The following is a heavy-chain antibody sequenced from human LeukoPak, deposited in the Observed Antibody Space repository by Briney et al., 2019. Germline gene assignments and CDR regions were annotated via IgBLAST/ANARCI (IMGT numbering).Heavy chain of an antibody. CDR1: GYTFTDYY. CDR3: ATVSPYYYDSSGYYCPLDY. Sequence: ATVKISCKVSGYTFTDYYMHWVQQAPGKGLEWMGLVDPEDGETIYAEKFQGRVTITADTSTDTAYMELSSLRSEDTAVYYCATVSPYYYDSSGYYCPLDYWGQGTLVTVSS. CDR2: VDPEDGET. D-gene: IGHD3-22*01. V-gene: IGHV1-69-2*01. J-gene: IGHJ4*02.